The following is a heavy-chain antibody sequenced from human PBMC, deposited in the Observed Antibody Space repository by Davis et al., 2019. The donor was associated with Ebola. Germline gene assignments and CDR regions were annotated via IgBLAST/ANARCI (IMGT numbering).Heavy chain of an antibody. Sequence: GGSLRLSCGVSGLPFSAYFMDWVRLTPGTGLEWVGLSRNQENHYNTEYAASVRGRFTISRDDSKKSMYLQMNSLRTEDTAVYYCARALTTVTTSWFDPWGQGTLVTVSS. D-gene: IGHD4-17*01. V-gene: IGHV3-72*01. CDR2: SRNQENHYNT. CDR3: ARALTTVTTSWFDP. CDR1: GLPFSAYF. J-gene: IGHJ5*02.